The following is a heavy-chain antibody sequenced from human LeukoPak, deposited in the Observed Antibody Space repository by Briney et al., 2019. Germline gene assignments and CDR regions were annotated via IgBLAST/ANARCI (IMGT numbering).Heavy chain of an antibody. CDR1: GGSLSGYY. CDR2: IFTSGST. V-gene: IGHV4-4*07. Sequence: SETLSLTCSVSGGSLSGYYWSWVRQSAGKGLEWIGRIFTSGSTNYNPSLKSRLTMSVDTSRNQFSLTLTSVTAADTAVYYCARVGGPYPPFDYSGQGTLVTVAS. J-gene: IGHJ4*02. CDR3: ARVGGPYPPFDY.